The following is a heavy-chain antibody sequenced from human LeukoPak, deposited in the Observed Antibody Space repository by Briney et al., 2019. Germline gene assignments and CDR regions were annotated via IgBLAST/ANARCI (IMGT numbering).Heavy chain of an antibody. J-gene: IGHJ4*02. CDR2: IYYSGST. V-gene: IGHV4-30-4*01. Sequence: SETLSLTCTVSGGSISSGDYYWSWLRQPPGKGLEWLGYIYYSGSTYYNPSLKSRVTISVDTSKNQFSLKLSSVTAADTAVYYCARALDYYDSSGYSFFDYWGQGTLVTVSS. D-gene: IGHD3-22*01. CDR3: ARALDYYDSSGYSFFDY. CDR1: GGSISSGDYY.